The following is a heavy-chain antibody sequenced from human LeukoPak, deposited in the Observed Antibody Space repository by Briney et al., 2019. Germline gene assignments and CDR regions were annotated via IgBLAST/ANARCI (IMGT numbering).Heavy chain of an antibody. CDR1: GFTFRTFG. D-gene: IGHD6-13*01. CDR2: ISYDGKTK. Sequence: GRSLRLSCAASGFTFRTFGMHWVRQAPGKGLEWVAVISYDGKTKHFADSVNGRFTISRDNSNNTLFLQMNRLRYEDSAVYFCAKESAAAAVLHYWGQGTLVTVSS. CDR3: AKESAAAAVLHY. J-gene: IGHJ4*02. V-gene: IGHV3-30*18.